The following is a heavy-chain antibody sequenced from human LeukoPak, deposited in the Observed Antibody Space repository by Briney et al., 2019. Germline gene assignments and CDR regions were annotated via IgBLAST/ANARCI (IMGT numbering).Heavy chain of an antibody. CDR2: LNLDGSDK. Sequence: GGSLRLSCVVSGFTFSESWMSWVRQAPGKGLGWVASLNLDGSDKYYVDSVKGRFTISRDNAKNSLYLQMDSLRVEDAAVYYCAKGKRYPDYWGQGTLVTVSS. CDR3: AKGKRYPDY. D-gene: IGHD1-1*01. V-gene: IGHV3-7*03. CDR1: GFTFSESW. J-gene: IGHJ4*02.